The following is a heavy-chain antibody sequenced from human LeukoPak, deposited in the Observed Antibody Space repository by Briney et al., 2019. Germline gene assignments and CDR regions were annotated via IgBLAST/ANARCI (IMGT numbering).Heavy chain of an antibody. J-gene: IGHJ6*02. Sequence: GGSLRLSCAASGFSFSNYWMHWVRQAPGKGLVWVSRISSDGSDTIYADSVKGRFTMSRDNAKNTLYLQMNSLRAEDTAVYYCARDYGRSRDYGMDVWGQGTTVTVSS. CDR1: GFSFSNYW. D-gene: IGHD3-10*01. CDR2: ISSDGSDT. V-gene: IGHV3-74*01. CDR3: ARDYGRSRDYGMDV.